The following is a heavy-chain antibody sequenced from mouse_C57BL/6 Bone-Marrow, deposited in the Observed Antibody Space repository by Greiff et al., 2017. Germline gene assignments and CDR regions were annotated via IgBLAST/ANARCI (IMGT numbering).Heavy chain of an antibody. J-gene: IGHJ2*01. CDR1: GYTFTDYY. D-gene: IGHD2-4*01. CDR2: IFPGSGST. CDR3: TREGLRRLDYFDF. V-gene: IGHV1-75*01. Sequence: VQLQQSGPELVKPGASVKISCKASGYTFTDYYINWVKQRPGQGLEWIGWIFPGSGSTYYNEKFKGKATLTVDKSSSTAYMLLSRLTSEDSAVYFCTREGLRRLDYFDFWGQGTTLTVSS.